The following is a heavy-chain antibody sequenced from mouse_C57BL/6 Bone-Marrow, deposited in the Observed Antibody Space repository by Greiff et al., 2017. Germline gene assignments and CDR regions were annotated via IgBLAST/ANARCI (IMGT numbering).Heavy chain of an antibody. Sequence: VQLQQSGPELVKPGASVKISCKASGYSFTGYYMNWVKQSPEKSLEWIGEINPSTGGTTYNQKFKAKATLTVDKSSSPAYMQLKSLTSEDSAVYYCASPRAMDYWGQGTSVTVSS. CDR3: ASPRAMDY. V-gene: IGHV1-42*01. D-gene: IGHD3-1*01. J-gene: IGHJ4*01. CDR2: INPSTGGT. CDR1: GYSFTGYY.